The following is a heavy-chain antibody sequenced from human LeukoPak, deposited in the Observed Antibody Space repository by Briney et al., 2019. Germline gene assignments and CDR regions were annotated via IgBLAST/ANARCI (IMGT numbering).Heavy chain of an antibody. CDR1: GYTFTGYY. J-gene: IGHJ4*02. V-gene: IGHV1-2*02. CDR2: INPNTGAT. Sequence: ASVKVSCKASGYTFTGYYMHWVRQAPGQGLEWMGWINPNTGATKYAQKFQGRVTLTRDTSISTAQMELSSLRSDDTAVYYCARLPGCSGCICYLDYWGQGTLVTVSS. CDR3: ARLPGCSGCICYLDY. D-gene: IGHD2-15*01.